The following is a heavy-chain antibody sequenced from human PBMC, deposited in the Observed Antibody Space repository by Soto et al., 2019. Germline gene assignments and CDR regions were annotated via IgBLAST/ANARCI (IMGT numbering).Heavy chain of an antibody. CDR2: NNPDSGGT. Sequence: ASVKVSCKTSGYTFTRYYIHWVRQAPGQGLEWMGWNNPDSGGTDYAQKFQGRVTMTRDTSISTAYMELSRLESDDMAVYYCARGYHASGSYYRFDRWGQGTLVTVSS. D-gene: IGHD3-10*01. CDR3: ARGYHASGSYYRFDR. CDR1: GYTFTRYY. V-gene: IGHV1-2*02. J-gene: IGHJ4*02.